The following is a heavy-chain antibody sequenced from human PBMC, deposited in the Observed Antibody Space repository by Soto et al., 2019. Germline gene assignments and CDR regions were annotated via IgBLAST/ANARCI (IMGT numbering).Heavy chain of an antibody. D-gene: IGHD4-17*01. CDR1: GGSISSYY. Sequence: SETLSLTCTVSGGSISSYYWSWIRQPPGKGLEWIGYIYYSGSTNYNPSLKSRVTISVDTSKNQFSLKLSSVTAADTAVYYCAGLGDTETGPFDYWGQGTLVTVSS. V-gene: IGHV4-59*01. CDR3: AGLGDTETGPFDY. CDR2: IYYSGST. J-gene: IGHJ4*02.